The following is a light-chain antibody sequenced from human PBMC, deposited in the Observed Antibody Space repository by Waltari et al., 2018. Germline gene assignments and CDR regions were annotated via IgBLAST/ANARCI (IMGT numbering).Light chain of an antibody. CDR2: MVS. V-gene: IGKV2-30*01. CDR1: QSLVNSYDNTY. Sequence: VMTQSPLSLPVTLGPTAYISCRSSQSLVNSYDNTYLSWFQQRPGQSPRRLIYMVSNRDAGVPDRFSGSGSGTDFTLKISRVEAEDVGVYYCMQATHWPRTFGQGTKLDI. J-gene: IGKJ2*01. CDR3: MQATHWPRT.